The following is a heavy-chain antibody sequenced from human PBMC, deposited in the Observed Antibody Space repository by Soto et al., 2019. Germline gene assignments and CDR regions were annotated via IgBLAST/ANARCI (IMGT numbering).Heavy chain of an antibody. D-gene: IGHD2-15*01. Sequence: ETLSLTCTVSGGSTSNGNYYWNWIRQPPGKGLQWIGSISYSGSTYYNPSLKGRVTISVDTSKNHFSLNLSSVTAADTAVYYCAKGIGGSCLDYWGQGTPVTVSS. V-gene: IGHV4-39*02. J-gene: IGHJ4*02. CDR1: GGSTSNGNYY. CDR3: AKGIGGSCLDY. CDR2: ISYSGST.